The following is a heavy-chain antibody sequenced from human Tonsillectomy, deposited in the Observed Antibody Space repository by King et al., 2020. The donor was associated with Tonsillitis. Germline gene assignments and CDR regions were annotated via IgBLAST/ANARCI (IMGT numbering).Heavy chain of an antibody. D-gene: IGHD2-8*02. J-gene: IGHJ5*01. CDR1: GFTFSSYA. CDR2: ISYASNNK. Sequence: HVQLVESGGGVVQPGRSLRLSCEASGFTFSSYAFHWVRQAPGKGLAWLAIISYASNNKYYADSVKGRFTISRDNSNNTLHLQMNSLRPEDTALYYCAGVSPIYIFRGVCDSWGLGTLVTVPS. V-gene: IGHV3-30-3*01. CDR3: AGVSPIYIFRGVCDS.